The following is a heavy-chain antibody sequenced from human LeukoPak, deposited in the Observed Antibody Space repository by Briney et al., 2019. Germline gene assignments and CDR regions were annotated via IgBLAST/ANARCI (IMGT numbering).Heavy chain of an antibody. Sequence: KASETLSLTCTVSGGSISSYYWSWIRQPPGKGLEWIGYIYYSGSTNYNPSLKSRVTISVDTSKNQFSLKLSSVTAADTAVYYCARFSGYSSSCYLDYWGQGTLVTVSS. J-gene: IGHJ4*02. CDR3: ARFSGYSSSCYLDY. CDR1: GGSISSYY. D-gene: IGHD6-13*01. CDR2: IYYSGST. V-gene: IGHV4-59*01.